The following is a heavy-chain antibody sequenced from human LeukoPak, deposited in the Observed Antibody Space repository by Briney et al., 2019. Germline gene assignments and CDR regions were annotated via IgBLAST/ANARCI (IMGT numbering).Heavy chain of an antibody. V-gene: IGHV4-31*03. CDR3: ARPYYDFWSGLGGHWFDP. Sequence: SETLSLTCTVSGGSISSGGYYWSWIRQHPGKGLESIGYIYYSGSTYYNPSLKSRVTISVDTSKNQFSLKLSSVTAADTAVYYCARPYYDFWSGLGGHWFDPWGQGTLVTVSS. CDR1: GGSISSGGYY. D-gene: IGHD3-3*01. J-gene: IGHJ5*02. CDR2: IYYSGST.